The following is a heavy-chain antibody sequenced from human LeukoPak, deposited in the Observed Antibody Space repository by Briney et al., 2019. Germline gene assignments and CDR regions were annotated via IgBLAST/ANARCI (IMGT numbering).Heavy chain of an antibody. J-gene: IGHJ4*02. V-gene: IGHV3-30*02. D-gene: IGHD3-3*01. CDR3: AKDKRSTIFGSFDY. CDR2: IRYDGTNK. Sequence: GGSLRLSCAASVFTFSNYDMHWVRQAPGKGLEWVAFIRYDGTNKYYADSVKGRFTISRDNSKNTLYLQMNSLRTEDTAVYYCAKDKRSTIFGSFDYWGQGNLVTVSS. CDR1: VFTFSNYD.